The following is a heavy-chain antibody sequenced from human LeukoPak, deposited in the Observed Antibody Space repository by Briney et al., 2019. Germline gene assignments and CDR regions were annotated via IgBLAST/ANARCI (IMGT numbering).Heavy chain of an antibody. J-gene: IGHJ6*04. V-gene: IGHV3-48*03. CDR3: AELGITMIGGV. Sequence: GGSLRPSCAASGFTSSSYEMSCDRQAPGDGRGWDSYISSSGSTIYYADSVKGRFTISRDNAKNSLYLQMNSLRAEDTAVYYCAELGITMIGGVWGKGTTVTISS. CDR2: ISSSGSTI. D-gene: IGHD3-10*02. CDR1: GFTSSSYE.